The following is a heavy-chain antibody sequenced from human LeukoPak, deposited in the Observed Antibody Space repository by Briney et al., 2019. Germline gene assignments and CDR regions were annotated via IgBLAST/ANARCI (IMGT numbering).Heavy chain of an antibody. CDR3: ARGQDDSNYFDY. D-gene: IGHD3-22*01. J-gene: IGHJ4*02. V-gene: IGHV3-33*01. Sequence: GGSLRLSCAASGFTFSSYGMHWVRQAPGKGLEWVAVIWYDGSNKYYADSVKGRFTISRDNSKNTLYLQMNSLRAEDTAVYYCARGQDDSNYFDYWGQGTLVTVSS. CDR1: GFTFSSYG. CDR2: IWYDGSNK.